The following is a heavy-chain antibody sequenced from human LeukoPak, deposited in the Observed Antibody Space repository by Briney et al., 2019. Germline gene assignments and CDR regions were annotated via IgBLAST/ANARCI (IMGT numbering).Heavy chain of an antibody. V-gene: IGHV3-9*01. CDR2: ISWNSGSI. CDR1: GFTFDDYA. Sequence: GGSLRLSCAASGFTFDDYAMHWVRQAPGKGLEWVSGISWNSGSIGYADSVKGRFTISRDNSKNSLYLQMNSLRAEDTALYYRAKARYYDSSTLDYWGQGTLVTVSS. J-gene: IGHJ4*02. D-gene: IGHD3-22*01. CDR3: AKARYYDSSTLDY.